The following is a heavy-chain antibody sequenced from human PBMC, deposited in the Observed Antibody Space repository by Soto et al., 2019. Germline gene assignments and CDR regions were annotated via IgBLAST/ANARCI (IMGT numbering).Heavy chain of an antibody. CDR1: GFSPSPRGKR. CDR2: IDWDDDK. CDR3: ARMRGISGSYYNYHYVMDF. Sequence: SGPSLVNPTQTLPLTRPFSGFSPSPRGKRVSWVPQPPGEGPEWLARIDWDDDKFYSTSLKTRITISKDTSKNQVVLTMTNMDPVDTATYYCARMRGISGSYYNYHYVMDFWGQGSTVTVSS. D-gene: IGHD1-26*01. V-gene: IGHV2-70*04. J-gene: IGHJ6*02.